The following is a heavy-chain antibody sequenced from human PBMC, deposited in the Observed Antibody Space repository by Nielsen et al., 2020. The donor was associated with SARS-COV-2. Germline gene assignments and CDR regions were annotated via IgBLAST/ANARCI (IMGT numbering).Heavy chain of an antibody. CDR1: GYTFTDYY. J-gene: IGHJ6*02. CDR2: INPYSGGT. D-gene: IGHD3/OR15-3a*01. Sequence: ALVKVSCKASGYTFTDYYIHWVRQAPGQGLEWMGRINPYSGGTNYAQKFQGTVTMTRDASISTVYMELTSDDTAVYYCARARATICGLVMSYGMDVWGQGTTVTVSS. V-gene: IGHV1-2*06. CDR3: ARARATICGLVMSYGMDV.